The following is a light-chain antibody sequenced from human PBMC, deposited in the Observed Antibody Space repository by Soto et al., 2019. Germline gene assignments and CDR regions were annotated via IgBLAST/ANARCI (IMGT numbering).Light chain of an antibody. V-gene: IGKV3-15*01. CDR3: LQHNTYPLS. CDR2: GAS. Sequence: VMTQPPATLSVSPGERVTLSCRASQSVATNLAWYQQRPGQAPRLLIYGASKRAIGLPARFSGSGSGTEFTLTISSLQPEDVGTYYCLQHNTYPLSFGGGTKVDIK. CDR1: QSVATN. J-gene: IGKJ4*01.